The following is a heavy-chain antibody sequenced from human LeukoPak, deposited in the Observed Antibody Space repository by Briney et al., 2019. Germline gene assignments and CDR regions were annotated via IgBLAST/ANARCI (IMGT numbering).Heavy chain of an antibody. CDR1: SGSLSGYS. CDR3: TRQSGTVTPIDY. Sequence: SETLSLTCAVSSGSLSGYSWGWIRQPPGKGLEGVGGISHSGITNYNASLKGRVTISLKKSEIQFSLMLSSVTAADTAVYYCTRQSGTVTPIDYWGQGTLVTVSS. V-gene: IGHV4-34*01. J-gene: IGHJ4*02. D-gene: IGHD4-17*01. CDR2: ISHSGIT.